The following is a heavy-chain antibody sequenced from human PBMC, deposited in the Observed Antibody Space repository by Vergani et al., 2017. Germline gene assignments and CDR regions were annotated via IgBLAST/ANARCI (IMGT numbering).Heavy chain of an antibody. CDR2: IYYSGST. D-gene: IGHD1-26*01. CDR3: ARDRSIVGATTGGMDV. V-gene: IGHV4-59*01. CDR1: GGSISSYY. Sequence: QVQLQESGPGLVKPSETLSLTCTVSGGSISSYYWSWIRQPPGKGLAWIGYIYYSGSTNYNPSLKSRVTISVDTSKNQFSLKLSSVTAADTAVYYCARDRSIVGATTGGMDVWGQGTTVTVSS. J-gene: IGHJ6*02.